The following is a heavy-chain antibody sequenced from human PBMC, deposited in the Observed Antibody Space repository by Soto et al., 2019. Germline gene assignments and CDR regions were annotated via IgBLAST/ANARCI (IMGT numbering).Heavy chain of an antibody. Sequence: GGSLRLSCAASGFTFSSYGMHWVRQAPGKGLEWVAVIWYDGSNKYYADSVKGRFTISRDNSKNTLYLQMNSLRAEDTAVYFCARDPRDFWTTGDYYGMDVWGQGTTVTVSS. J-gene: IGHJ6*02. CDR1: GFTFSSYG. CDR3: ARDPRDFWTTGDYYGMDV. CDR2: IWYDGSNK. D-gene: IGHD3-3*01. V-gene: IGHV3-33*01.